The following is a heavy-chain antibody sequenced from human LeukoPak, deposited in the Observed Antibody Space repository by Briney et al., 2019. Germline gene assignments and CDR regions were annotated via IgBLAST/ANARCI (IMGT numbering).Heavy chain of an antibody. Sequence: GESLKITCKDSGYSFTNYWIGWVRQMPGKGLEWMGIIHSADSNTKYSPSFQGQVTISADKSISTAYLQWSGLKASDTAMYYCAGARHGDYRWDYWGQGTLVTVSS. CDR3: AGARHGDYRWDY. J-gene: IGHJ4*02. D-gene: IGHD4-17*01. V-gene: IGHV5-51*01. CDR1: GYSFTNYW. CDR2: IHSADSNT.